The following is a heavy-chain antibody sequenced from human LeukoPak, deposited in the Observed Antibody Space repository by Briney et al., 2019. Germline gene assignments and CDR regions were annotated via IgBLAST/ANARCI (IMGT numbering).Heavy chain of an antibody. CDR3: ARQVDGTAYFDY. CDR1: GYTSTVFY. D-gene: IGHD3-10*01. J-gene: IGHJ4*02. V-gene: IGHV1-2*02. CDR2: INPNSGGT. Sequence: ASAKASSKASGYTSTVFYTHWVRHAPRQGLEWMGWINPNSGGTNYAQKFQGRVTMTRDTSISTADMELSRLRSDDTAVYYCARQVDGTAYFDYWGEGTLLTVSS.